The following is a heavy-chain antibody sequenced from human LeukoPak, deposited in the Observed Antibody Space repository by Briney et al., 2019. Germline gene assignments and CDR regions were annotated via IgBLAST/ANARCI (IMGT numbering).Heavy chain of an antibody. J-gene: IGHJ4*02. CDR2: IYYSGSA. CDR3: ARVGSSGWYVDY. D-gene: IGHD6-19*01. CDR1: GGSVSSGSYY. V-gene: IGHV4-61*01. Sequence: PSETLSLTCIVSGGSVSSGSYYWSWIRQPPGKGLEWIGYIYYSGSANYNPSLKSRVTISVDTSKNQSSLKLSSVTAADTAVYYCARVGSSGWYVDYWGQGTLVTVSS.